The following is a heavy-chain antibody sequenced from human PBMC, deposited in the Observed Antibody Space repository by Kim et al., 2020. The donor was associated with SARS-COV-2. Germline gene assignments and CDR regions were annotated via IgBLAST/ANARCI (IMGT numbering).Heavy chain of an antibody. CDR1: GGSFTGYS. V-gene: IGHV4-34*01. J-gene: IGHJ6*03. CDR3: TRGHPALSSGSGTYSLYYMDV. CDR2: INHSAST. D-gene: IGHD3-10*01. Sequence: SETLSLTCAVYGGSFTGYSWTWIRQPPGKGLEWIGEINHSASTNYNPSLKSRVTMSIYTSKKQFSLRLTSVTAADTAVYFCTRGHPALSSGSGTYSLYYMDVWGKGTTVTVSS.